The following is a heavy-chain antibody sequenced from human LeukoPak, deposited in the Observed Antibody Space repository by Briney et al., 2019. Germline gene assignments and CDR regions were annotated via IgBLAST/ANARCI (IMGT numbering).Heavy chain of an antibody. Sequence: PGGSLRLSCAASGFTFSSYGMHWVRQAPGKGLEWVAVISYDGSNKYYADSVKGRFTISRDNSKNTLYLQMNGLRAEDTAVYYCAKDRRTTVTTSYLDYWGQGTLVTVSS. J-gene: IGHJ4*02. D-gene: IGHD4-11*01. CDR2: ISYDGSNK. CDR3: AKDRRTTVTTSYLDY. V-gene: IGHV3-30*18. CDR1: GFTFSSYG.